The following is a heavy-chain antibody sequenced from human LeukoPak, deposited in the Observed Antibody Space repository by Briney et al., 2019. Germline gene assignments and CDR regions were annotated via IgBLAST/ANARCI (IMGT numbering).Heavy chain of an antibody. CDR2: IYSGGST. CDR1: GFTVSSNY. V-gene: IGHV3-66*01. J-gene: IGHJ6*03. Sequence: SGGSLRLSCAASGFTVSSNYMSWVRQAPGKGLEWVSVIYSGGSTYYADSVKGRFTISRDNSKNTLYLQTNSLRAEDTAVYYCARDGIGAIPYYMDVWGKGTTVTVSS. D-gene: IGHD3-3*01. CDR3: ARDGIGAIPYYMDV.